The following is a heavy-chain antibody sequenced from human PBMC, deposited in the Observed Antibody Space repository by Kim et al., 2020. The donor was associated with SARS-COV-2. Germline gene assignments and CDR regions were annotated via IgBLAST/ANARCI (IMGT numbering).Heavy chain of an antibody. CDR3: ARGACGGDCYSYFQR. Sequence: QKFQGRVTMTADESTSTAYRELSSLRSEDTAVYYCARGACGGDCYSYFQRWGQGTLVTVSS. D-gene: IGHD2-21*01. J-gene: IGHJ1*01. V-gene: IGHV1-69*01.